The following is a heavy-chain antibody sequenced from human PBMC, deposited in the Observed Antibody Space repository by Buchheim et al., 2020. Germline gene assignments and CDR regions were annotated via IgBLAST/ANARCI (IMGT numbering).Heavy chain of an antibody. CDR2: IKQDGSEK. Sequence: EVQLVESGGGLVQPGGSLRLSCAASGFTVSSYWMSWVRQAPGKGLEWVANIKQDGSEKYYVESVKGRVTISRDNAKNSLYLQMNSLRAEDTAVYYCARGGYSYLGVLTHWGQGTL. D-gene: IGHD5-18*01. V-gene: IGHV3-7*03. J-gene: IGHJ4*02. CDR1: GFTVSSYW. CDR3: ARGGYSYLGVLTH.